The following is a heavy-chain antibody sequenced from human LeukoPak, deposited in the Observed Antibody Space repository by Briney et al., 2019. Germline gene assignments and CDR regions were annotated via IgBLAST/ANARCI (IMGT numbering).Heavy chain of an antibody. CDR2: IYYSGST. CDR3: ARAPEGLGYCTNGVCSRIYWYFDL. Sequence: SETLSLTCTVSGGSISSYYWSWIRQPPGKGLEWIGYIYYSGSTNYNPSLKSRVTISVDTSKNQFSLKLSSVTAADTAVYYCARAPEGLGYCTNGVCSRIYWYFDLWGRGTLVTVSS. V-gene: IGHV4-59*01. CDR1: GGSISSYY. D-gene: IGHD2-8*01. J-gene: IGHJ2*01.